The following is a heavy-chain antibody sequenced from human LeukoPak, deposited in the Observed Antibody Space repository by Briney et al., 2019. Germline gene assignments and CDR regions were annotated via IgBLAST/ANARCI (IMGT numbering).Heavy chain of an antibody. CDR1: GGSISSYY. D-gene: IGHD2-15*01. J-gene: IGHJ5*02. CDR2: IYSSGST. V-gene: IGHV4-4*09. CDR3: ARHSSVVRGWFDP. Sequence: SETLSLTCTVSGGSISSYYWSWIRQPPGEGLEWIGYIYSSGSTNYNPSLKSRVTISVDTSKNQFSLNLTSVTAADTALYYCARHSSVVRGWFDPWGQGTRVTVSS.